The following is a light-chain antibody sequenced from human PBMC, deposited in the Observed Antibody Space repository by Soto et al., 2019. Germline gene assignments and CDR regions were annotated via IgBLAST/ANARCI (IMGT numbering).Light chain of an antibody. CDR3: GSYAVSNKEV. CDR2: EVS. J-gene: IGLJ1*01. CDR1: SSDVGGYNY. V-gene: IGLV2-8*01. Sequence: QSALTQPPSASGSPGQSVTISCTGTSSDVGGYNYVSWYQQHPGKAPKLMIYEVSKRSSGVPDRYSGSKSGNTASLTVSGLQAEDEADYYCGSYAVSNKEVFGTGTKLNVL.